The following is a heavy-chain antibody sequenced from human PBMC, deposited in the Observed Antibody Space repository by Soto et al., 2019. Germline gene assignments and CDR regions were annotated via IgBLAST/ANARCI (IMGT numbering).Heavy chain of an antibody. CDR3: AKSAIAVPPYGMDV. CDR1: GYSFTSYS. D-gene: IGHD6-19*01. Sequence: GESLKISCTGSGYSFTSYSISCVRQMRGKGLEWMGRIDPSDSYTNYSPSFQGHVTISADKSISTAYLQWSSLKASDTAMYYCAKSAIAVPPYGMDVWGQGTAVTVSS. CDR2: IDPSDSYT. V-gene: IGHV5-10-1*01. J-gene: IGHJ6*02.